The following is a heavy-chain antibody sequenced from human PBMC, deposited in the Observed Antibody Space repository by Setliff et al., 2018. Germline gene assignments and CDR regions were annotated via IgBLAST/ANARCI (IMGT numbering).Heavy chain of an antibody. J-gene: IGHJ4*02. Sequence: VGSLRLSCAASGFTFSSYEMNWVRQAPGKGLEWVSYISGSGSSIFYADSVKGRFTISGDNAKNPLYLQMNSLRAEDTAVYYCARLYRPESRYYFFDYWGQGALVTVSS. CDR1: GFTFSSYE. V-gene: IGHV3-48*03. CDR2: ISGSGSSI. D-gene: IGHD3-3*01. CDR3: ARLYRPESRYYFFDY.